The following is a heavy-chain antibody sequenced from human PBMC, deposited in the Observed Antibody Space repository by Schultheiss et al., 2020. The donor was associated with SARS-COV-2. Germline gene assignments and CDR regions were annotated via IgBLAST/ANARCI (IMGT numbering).Heavy chain of an antibody. D-gene: IGHD2-15*01. V-gene: IGHV3-9*01. Sequence: SLKISCAASGFTFDDYAMHWVRQAPGKGLEWVSGISWNSGSIGYADSVKGRFTISRDNAKNSLYLQMNSLRAEDTALYYCARDGYCSGGSCYHFDYWGQGTLVTVSS. J-gene: IGHJ4*02. CDR1: GFTFDDYA. CDR3: ARDGYCSGGSCYHFDY. CDR2: ISWNSGSI.